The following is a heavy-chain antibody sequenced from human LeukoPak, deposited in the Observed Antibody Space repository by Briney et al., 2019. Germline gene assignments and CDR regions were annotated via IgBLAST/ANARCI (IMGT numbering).Heavy chain of an antibody. V-gene: IGHV3-30-3*01. Sequence: PGRSLRLSCAASGFTFSSYAMHWVRQAPGKGLEWVAVISYDGSNKYYADSVKGRFTTSRDNSKNTLYLQMNSLRAEDTAVYYCAKGRDDYGVSGAFDIWGQGTMVTVSS. CDR1: GFTFSSYA. CDR2: ISYDGSNK. D-gene: IGHD4-17*01. CDR3: AKGRDDYGVSGAFDI. J-gene: IGHJ3*02.